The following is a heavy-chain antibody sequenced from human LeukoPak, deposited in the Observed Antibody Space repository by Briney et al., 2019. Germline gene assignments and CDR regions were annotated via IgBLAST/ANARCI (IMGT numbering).Heavy chain of an antibody. J-gene: IGHJ6*04. CDR2: ISSSGSTI. CDR3: AELGITMIGGV. V-gene: IGHV3-48*03. Sequence: GGSLRLSCAASGFTFSSYEMDWVRQAPGKGLEWVSYISSSGSTIYYADSVKGRFTTSRDNAKNSLYLQMNSLRAEDTAVYYCAELGITMIGGVWGKGTTVTISS. D-gene: IGHD3-10*02. CDR1: GFTFSSYE.